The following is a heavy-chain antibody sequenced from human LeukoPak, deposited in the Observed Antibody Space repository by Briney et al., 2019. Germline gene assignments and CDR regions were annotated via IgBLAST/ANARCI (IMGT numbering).Heavy chain of an antibody. D-gene: IGHD2-15*01. CDR3: AARTDCSGGSCYGMDV. Sequence: PGGSLRLSCAASGFTFSSYSMNWVRQAPGKGLEWVSYISSSSSTIYYADSVKGRFTISRDNSKNTLYLQMNSLRAEDTAVYYCAARTDCSGGSCYGMDVWGQGTTVTVSS. V-gene: IGHV3-48*01. J-gene: IGHJ6*02. CDR2: ISSSSSTI. CDR1: GFTFSSYS.